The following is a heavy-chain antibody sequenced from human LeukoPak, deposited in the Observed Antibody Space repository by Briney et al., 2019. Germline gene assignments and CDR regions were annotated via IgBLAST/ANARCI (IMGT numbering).Heavy chain of an antibody. D-gene: IGHD5-12*01. Sequence: GGSLRLSCAASGFTFSSYSMNWVRQAPGKGLEWVSSISSSSSYIYYADSVKGRFTISRDNAKNSLYLQMNSLRAEDTAVYCCVKPYGGYGSNWFDPWGQGTLVTVSS. J-gene: IGHJ5*02. CDR2: ISSSSSYI. V-gene: IGHV3-21*01. CDR1: GFTFSSYS. CDR3: VKPYGGYGSNWFDP.